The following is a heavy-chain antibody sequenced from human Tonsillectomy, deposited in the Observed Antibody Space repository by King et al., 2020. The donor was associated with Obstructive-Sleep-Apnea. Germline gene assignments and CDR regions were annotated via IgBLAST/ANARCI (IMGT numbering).Heavy chain of an antibody. V-gene: IGHV4-39*07. CDR1: GGSISSSSYY. CDR3: ARCDCSSTSCYYLYWFDP. Sequence: QLQESGPGLVEPSETLSLTCTVSGGSISSSSYYWGWIRQPPGKGLEWIGSIYYSGSTYYNPSLKSRVTISVDTSKNQFSLKLSSVTAADTAVYYCARCDCSSTSCYYLYWFDPWGEGTLVTVSS. D-gene: IGHD2-2*01. J-gene: IGHJ5*02. CDR2: IYYSGST.